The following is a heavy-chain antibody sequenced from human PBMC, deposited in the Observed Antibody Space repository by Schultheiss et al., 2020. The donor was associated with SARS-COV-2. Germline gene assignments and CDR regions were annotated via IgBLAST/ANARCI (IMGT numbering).Heavy chain of an antibody. Sequence: ASVKVSCKASGYTFTSYGISWVRQAPGQGLEWMGWISAYNGNTNYAQKFQGRVTMTRDTSISTAYMELSRLRSDDTAVYYCARVPRPTVEMATIPFHYYYYMDVWGKGTTVTVSS. CDR1: GYTFTSYG. CDR3: ARVPRPTVEMATIPFHYYYYMDV. CDR2: ISAYNGNT. J-gene: IGHJ6*03. V-gene: IGHV1-18*04. D-gene: IGHD5-24*01.